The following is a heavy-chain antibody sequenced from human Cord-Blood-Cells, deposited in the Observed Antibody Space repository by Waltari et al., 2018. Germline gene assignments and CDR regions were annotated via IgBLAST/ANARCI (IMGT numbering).Heavy chain of an antibody. D-gene: IGHD4-4*01. CDR2: INAGNVNT. J-gene: IGHJ2*01. Sequence: QVQLVQSGAEVKKPGASVKVSCKASGYTFTSYAMHWVRQAPGQRLEWMGWINAGNVNTKYSQKFQGIVTITRDTSASTAYMELSSLRSEDTAVYYCARDDYSNYWYFDLWGRGTLVTVSS. CDR3: ARDDYSNYWYFDL. CDR1: GYTFTSYA. V-gene: IGHV1-3*01.